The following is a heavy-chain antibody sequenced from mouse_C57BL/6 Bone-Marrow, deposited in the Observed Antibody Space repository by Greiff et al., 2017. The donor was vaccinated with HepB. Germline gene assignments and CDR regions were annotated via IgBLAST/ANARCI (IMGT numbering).Heavy chain of an antibody. Sequence: EVKLMESGGGLVKPGGSLKLSCAASGFTFSSYTMSWVRQTPEKRLEWVATISGGGGNTYYPDSVKGRFTISRDNAKNTLYLQMSSLRSEDTALYYCARQIYDGYPLYFDVWGTGTTVTVSS. D-gene: IGHD2-3*01. CDR2: ISGGGGNT. CDR3: ARQIYDGYPLYFDV. CDR1: GFTFSSYT. J-gene: IGHJ1*03. V-gene: IGHV5-9*01.